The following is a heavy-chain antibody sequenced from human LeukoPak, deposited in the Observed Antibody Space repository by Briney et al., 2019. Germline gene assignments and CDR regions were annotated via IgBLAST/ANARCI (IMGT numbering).Heavy chain of an antibody. CDR3: AKLLYYYDSSQPY. Sequence: GGSLRLSCAASGFTFSSYAMHWVRQAPGKGLEWVAVISYDGSNKYYADSVKGRFTISRDNSKNTLYLQMNSLRAEDTAVYYCAKLLYYYDSSQPYWGQGTLATVSS. CDR2: ISYDGSNK. D-gene: IGHD3-22*01. CDR1: GFTFSSYA. V-gene: IGHV3-30*04. J-gene: IGHJ4*02.